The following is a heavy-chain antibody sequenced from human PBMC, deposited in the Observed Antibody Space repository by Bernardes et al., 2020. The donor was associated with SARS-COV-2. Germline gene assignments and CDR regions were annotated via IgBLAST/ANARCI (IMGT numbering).Heavy chain of an antibody. CDR2: ISSGGDTI. Sequence: GASLRLSRVGSGFIFTTYSMSWVRQAPGKGLEWLLFISSGGDTIHDADSVRGRFTVSRDDAKNSVYLQMNSLRAEDTAVYYCARGWRENSFDYWGQGALVTVSS. CDR1: GFIFTTYS. D-gene: IGHD2-15*01. V-gene: IGHV3-48*01. J-gene: IGHJ4*02. CDR3: ARGWRENSFDY.